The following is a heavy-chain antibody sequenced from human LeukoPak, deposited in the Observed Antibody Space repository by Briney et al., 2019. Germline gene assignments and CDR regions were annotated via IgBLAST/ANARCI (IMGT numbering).Heavy chain of an antibody. J-gene: IGHJ5*02. CDR1: GFPFSSYG. Sequence: GGSLRLSCAASGFPFSSYGMHWVRQAPGKGLEWVSGINWNGGSTGYADSVKGRFTISRDNAKNSLYLQMNSLRAEDTALYYCAREVRVAARPSSWFDPWGQGTLVTVSS. D-gene: IGHD6-6*01. CDR2: INWNGGST. CDR3: AREVRVAARPSSWFDP. V-gene: IGHV3-20*04.